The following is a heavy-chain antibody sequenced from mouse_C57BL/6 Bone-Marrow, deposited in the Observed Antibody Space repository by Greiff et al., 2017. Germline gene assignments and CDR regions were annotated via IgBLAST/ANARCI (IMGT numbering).Heavy chain of an antibody. J-gene: IGHJ2*01. V-gene: IGHV1-7*01. D-gene: IGHD1-1*01. CDR2: ISTSSGYT. Sequence: VQLQQSGAELAKPGASVKLSCTASGYTFTGYWMHWVKQRPGQGLEWIGYISTSSGYTKYNQKFKDKATLTADKSSSTAYMQLSSLTYEDSAVYSCANHCGNYFDYWGQGTTLSVS. CDR3: ANHCGNYFDY. CDR1: GYTFTGYW.